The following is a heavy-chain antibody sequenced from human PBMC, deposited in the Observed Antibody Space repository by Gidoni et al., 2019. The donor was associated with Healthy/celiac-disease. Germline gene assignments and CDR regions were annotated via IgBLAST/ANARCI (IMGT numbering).Heavy chain of an antibody. CDR3: AREHSSGYGGMDV. D-gene: IGHD3-22*01. V-gene: IGHV3-66*01. J-gene: IGHJ6*02. CDR2: IYSGGST. CDR1: GFTVSSNY. Sequence: EVQLVESGGGLVQPGGSLRLSCAASGFTVSSNYMSWVRPAPGKGLDGVSVIYSGGSTYYADSVKGRFTISRDNSKNTLYLQMNSRRAEDTAVYYCAREHSSGYGGMDVWGQGTTVTVSS.